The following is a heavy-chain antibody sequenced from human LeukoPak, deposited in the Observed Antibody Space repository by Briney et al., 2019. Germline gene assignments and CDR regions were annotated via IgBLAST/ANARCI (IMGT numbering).Heavy chain of an antibody. Sequence: GRSLRLSCAASGFTFDDYAMRWVRQAPGKGLEWVSGISWNSGSIGYADSVKGRFTISRDNAKNSLYLQMNSLRAEDTALYYCVKDADKIVVVPAYWGQGTLVTVSS. CDR3: VKDADKIVVVPAY. CDR2: ISWNSGSI. V-gene: IGHV3-9*01. J-gene: IGHJ4*02. CDR1: GFTFDDYA. D-gene: IGHD2-2*01.